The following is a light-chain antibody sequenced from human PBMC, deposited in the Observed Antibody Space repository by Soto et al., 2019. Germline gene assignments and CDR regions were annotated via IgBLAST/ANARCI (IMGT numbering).Light chain of an antibody. J-gene: IGKJ4*01. Sequence: EIVLTQSTGTLSLSPGERATLSCRASQSVYSSYLAWYQQKPGQAPRLLIHGASSRATGIPDRFSGSGSGTDFTRTISRLDPEDFAVYYCQQYGSSPLTFGGGTKVESK. CDR3: QQYGSSPLT. CDR1: QSVYSSY. CDR2: GAS. V-gene: IGKV3-20*01.